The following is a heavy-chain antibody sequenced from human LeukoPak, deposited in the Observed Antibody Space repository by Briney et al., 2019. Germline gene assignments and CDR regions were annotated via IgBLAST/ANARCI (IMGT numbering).Heavy chain of an antibody. CDR3: ARHLQRWLQLSHFDY. J-gene: IGHJ4*02. D-gene: IGHD5-24*01. V-gene: IGHV4-39*01. CDR1: GGSISSSGYY. CDR2: IYYGGST. Sequence: SETLSLTCTVSGGSISSSGYYWDWIRQPPGKGLEWIGNIYYGGSTYYNPSLKSRVTISVDTSKNQFSLKLSSVTAADTAVYYCARHLQRWLQLSHFDYWGQGTLVTVSS.